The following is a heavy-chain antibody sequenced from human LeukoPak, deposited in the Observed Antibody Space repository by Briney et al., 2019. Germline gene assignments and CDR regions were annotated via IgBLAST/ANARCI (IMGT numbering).Heavy chain of an antibody. D-gene: IGHD6-19*01. CDR2: INTDGTVT. CDR3: ATKQWLAPPPDS. Sequence: GGSLRLSCAASGFTFSKYWMLWVRQAPGKGLESVARINTDGTVTTYADSVKGRFTVSRDNADNTMFLQMNSVRDEDTAVYYCATKQWLAPPPDSWGQGTPVTVSS. V-gene: IGHV3-74*01. CDR1: GFTFSKYW. J-gene: IGHJ4*02.